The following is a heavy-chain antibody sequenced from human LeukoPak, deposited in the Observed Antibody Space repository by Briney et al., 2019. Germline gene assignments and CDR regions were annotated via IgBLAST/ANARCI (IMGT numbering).Heavy chain of an antibody. J-gene: IGHJ5*02. V-gene: IGHV1-8*03. D-gene: IGHD3-3*01. Sequence: ASVRVSCKASGYTFTSYDINWARQAPGQGLEWMGWMNPNSGNTGYAQKFQGRVTIGRNISRSTAYMELTSLRSEDTAVYYCARDLGVVTPRFDPWGQGTLVIVSS. CDR1: GYTFTSYD. CDR3: ARDLGVVTPRFDP. CDR2: MNPNSGNT.